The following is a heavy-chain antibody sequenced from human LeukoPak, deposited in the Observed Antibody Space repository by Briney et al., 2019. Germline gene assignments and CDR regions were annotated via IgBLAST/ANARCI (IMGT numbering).Heavy chain of an antibody. Sequence: GASVKVSCKASGYTFTRYYLHWVRRAPGQGLEWMGVINPRGGGGTSYAQKFQGRVTMTRDTSTSTVYMELSSLRSEDTAVYYCARGIPAVAGTSLSYWFDPWGQGTLVTVSS. D-gene: IGHD6-19*01. J-gene: IGHJ5*02. CDR1: GYTFTRYY. CDR3: ARGIPAVAGTSLSYWFDP. CDR2: INPRGGGGT. V-gene: IGHV1-46*01.